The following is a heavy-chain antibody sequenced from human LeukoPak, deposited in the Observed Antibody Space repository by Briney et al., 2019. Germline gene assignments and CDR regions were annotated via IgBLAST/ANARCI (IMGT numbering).Heavy chain of an antibody. D-gene: IGHD3-22*01. CDR2: IYYSGST. Sequence: PSETLSLTCTVSGGSISSSNYYWGWIRQPPGKGLKWIGSIYYSGSTYYNPSLKSRVTISVDTSKNQFSLKLSSVTAADTAVYYCARPTYYYDTPLPDDPTVRGAPNWFDPWGQGTLVTVSS. J-gene: IGHJ5*02. V-gene: IGHV4-39*01. CDR1: GGSISSSNYY. CDR3: ARPTYYYDTPLPDDPTVRGAPNWFDP.